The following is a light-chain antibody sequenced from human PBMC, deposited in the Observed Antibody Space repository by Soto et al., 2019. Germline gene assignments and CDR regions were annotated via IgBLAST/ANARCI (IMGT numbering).Light chain of an antibody. CDR3: QEYKTYA. Sequence: DIQLIQSPSTLAASVGDRVTITCRASQSISDWLAWYQQKPGKAPELLISDASTLTPGVPSRFSGSGSGTEFTLIISSLQPDDVATYFCQEYKTYAFGPGTKVDIK. CDR1: QSISDW. V-gene: IGKV1-5*01. CDR2: DAS. J-gene: IGKJ2*01.